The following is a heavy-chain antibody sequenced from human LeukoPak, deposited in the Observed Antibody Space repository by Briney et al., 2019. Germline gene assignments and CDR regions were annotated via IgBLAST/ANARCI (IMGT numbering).Heavy chain of an antibody. V-gene: IGHV3-48*03. D-gene: IGHD3-22*01. Sequence: GGSLRLSCAASGFTFSSYEMNWVRQAPGKGLEWVSYISSSGSTIYYADPVKGRFTISRDNAKNSLYLQMNSLRAEDTAVYYCARGITMIVDWFDPWGQGTLVTVSS. CDR1: GFTFSSYE. CDR3: ARGITMIVDWFDP. J-gene: IGHJ5*02. CDR2: ISSSGSTI.